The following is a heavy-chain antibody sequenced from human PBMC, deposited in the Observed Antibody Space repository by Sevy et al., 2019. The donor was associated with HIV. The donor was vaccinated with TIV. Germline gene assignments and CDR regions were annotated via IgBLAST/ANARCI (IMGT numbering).Heavy chain of an antibody. CDR3: ARESYDFWTGPVDYDYGMDV. V-gene: IGHV1-2*02. CDR1: GYTFSDSGYY. CDR2: INPKSGAT. Sequence: ASVKVSCKASGYTFSDSGYYVHWVRQAPGQGLEWMGWINPKSGATNYAQKFQGRVTMTRDTSVSTANMELNRLTSDETAVYYGARESYDFWTGPVDYDYGMDVWGQGTTVTVSS. J-gene: IGHJ6*02. D-gene: IGHD3-3*01.